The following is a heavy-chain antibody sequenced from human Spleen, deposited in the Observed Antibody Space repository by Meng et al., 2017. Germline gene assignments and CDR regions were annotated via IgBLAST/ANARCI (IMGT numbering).Heavy chain of an antibody. Sequence: SLKISCAASGFTFDDYAMHWVRQAPRKGLEWVSMISWNSGVIGYADSVKGRFTISRDNTKNSLYLEMNSLRADDTAVYYCVAGSGWLPDYWGQGTLVTVSS. CDR1: GFTFDDYA. CDR2: ISWNSGVI. J-gene: IGHJ4*01. CDR3: VAGSGWLPDY. D-gene: IGHD6-19*01. V-gene: IGHV3-9*01.